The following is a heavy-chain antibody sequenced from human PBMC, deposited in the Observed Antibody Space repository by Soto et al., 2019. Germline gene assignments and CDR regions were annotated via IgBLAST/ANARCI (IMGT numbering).Heavy chain of an antibody. CDR1: GYTFTSYY. V-gene: IGHV1-2*02. J-gene: IGHJ6*02. Sequence: QVPLVQSGAEMKEPGDSVRVSCEASGYTFTSYYLHWVRQAPGQGLEWMGWINPKFGDTTYAQDFQGRVSMTRDMSISTVYMELSRLTSDDTAIYYCARNMDYYYGPGSGNGHGFWGQGTTVTV. D-gene: IGHD3-10*01. CDR2: INPKFGDT. CDR3: ARNMDYYYGPGSGNGHGF.